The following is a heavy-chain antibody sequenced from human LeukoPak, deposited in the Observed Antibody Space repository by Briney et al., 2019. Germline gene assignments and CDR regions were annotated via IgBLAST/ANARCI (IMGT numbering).Heavy chain of an antibody. Sequence: ASVKVSCKASGYTFTGYYMHWVRQAPGQGLEWMGWTNPNSGGTNYAQKFQGRVTMTRDTSISTAYMELSRLRSDDTAVYYCASHSRELVSGFDYWGRGTLVTVSS. V-gene: IGHV1-2*02. CDR2: TNPNSGGT. D-gene: IGHD6-13*01. CDR3: ASHSRELVSGFDY. J-gene: IGHJ4*02. CDR1: GYTFTGYY.